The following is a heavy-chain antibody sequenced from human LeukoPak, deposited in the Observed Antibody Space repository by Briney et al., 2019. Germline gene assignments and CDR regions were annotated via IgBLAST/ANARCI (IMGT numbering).Heavy chain of an antibody. CDR2: ISSSSSYI. CDR3: TTGSPHYGSGSFYPY. D-gene: IGHD3-10*01. Sequence: GGSLRLSCAASGFTFSSYSMNWVRQAPGKGLEWVSSISSSSSYIYYADSVKGRFTISRDNAKNSLYLQMNSLRAKDTAVYYCTTGSPHYGSGSFYPYWGQGTLVTVSS. CDR1: GFTFSSYS. V-gene: IGHV3-21*03. J-gene: IGHJ4*02.